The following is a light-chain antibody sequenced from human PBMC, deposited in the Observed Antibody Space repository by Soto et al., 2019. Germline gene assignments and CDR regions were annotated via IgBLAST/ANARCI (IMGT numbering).Light chain of an antibody. CDR2: GAS. CDR3: QQHGQWPIT. J-gene: IGKJ5*01. V-gene: IGKV3-20*01. CDR1: QRISSTY. Sequence: IVLTQSPGTLSLSPGERATLSCRASQRISSTYLAWYQQKPGRAPRLLIYGASRRATGIPDRFSGSGSGTDFTLTISRLEPEDFAVYYCQQHGQWPITFGQGTRLEIK.